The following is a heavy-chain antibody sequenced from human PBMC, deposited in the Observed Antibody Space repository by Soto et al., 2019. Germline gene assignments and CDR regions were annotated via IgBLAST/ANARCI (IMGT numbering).Heavy chain of an antibody. V-gene: IGHV4-39*01. D-gene: IGHD2-2*01. CDR1: GGSISSSSYC. Sequence: SETLSLTCTVSGGSISSSSYCWGWIRQPPGKGLEWIGSIYYSGSTYYNPSLKSRVTISVDTSKNQFSLKLSSVTAADTAVYYCARQGEDCSSTSCLPHFDYWGQGTLVTVSS. CDR3: ARQGEDCSSTSCLPHFDY. CDR2: IYYSGST. J-gene: IGHJ4*02.